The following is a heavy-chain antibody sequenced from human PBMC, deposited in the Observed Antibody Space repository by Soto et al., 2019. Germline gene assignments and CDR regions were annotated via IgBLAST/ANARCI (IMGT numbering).Heavy chain of an antibody. V-gene: IGHV1-69*13. D-gene: IGHD3-22*01. CDR3: ARRASARTYYYDSGKENAFDI. CDR2: INPIIGTT. J-gene: IGHJ3*02. Sequence: GASVKVSCKASGYSFTDYHIHWVRQAPGQGLEWLGRINPIIGTTSNAQKFQGRVTITADESTSTAYMELSSLRSEDTAVYYCARRASARTYYYDSGKENAFDIWGQGTMVTVSS. CDR1: GYSFTDYH.